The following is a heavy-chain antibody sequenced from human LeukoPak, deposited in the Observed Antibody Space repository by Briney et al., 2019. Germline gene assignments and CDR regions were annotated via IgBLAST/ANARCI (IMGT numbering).Heavy chain of an antibody. CDR1: GGSISSYH. Sequence: SETLSLTCTVSGGSISSYHWSWIRQPPGKGLEWIGYIYYSGSTNYNPSLKSRVTISIDTSKNQFSLKLTSVTAADTAVYYCARDPGRWGYYDSSGYSPTDAFDIWGQGTMVTVSS. V-gene: IGHV4-59*01. D-gene: IGHD3-22*01. CDR3: ARDPGRWGYYDSSGYSPTDAFDI. CDR2: IYYSGST. J-gene: IGHJ3*02.